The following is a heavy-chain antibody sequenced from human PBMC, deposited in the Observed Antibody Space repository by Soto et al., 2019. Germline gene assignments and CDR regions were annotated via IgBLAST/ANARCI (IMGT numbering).Heavy chain of an antibody. V-gene: IGHV1-2*02. Sequence: GASVKVSCKACGYTFTDCFMRWVRQAPGKWLEWMGWINPKSGGTNYAPNFQGRVTMTRDTSTSTAYMELTWLRFDDTAVHYCARSRRSTAIHAAHWGQRTPVPGSP. CDR1: GYTFTDCF. CDR3: ARSRRSTAIHAAH. J-gene: IGHJ4*02. D-gene: IGHD2-21*02. CDR2: INPKSGGT.